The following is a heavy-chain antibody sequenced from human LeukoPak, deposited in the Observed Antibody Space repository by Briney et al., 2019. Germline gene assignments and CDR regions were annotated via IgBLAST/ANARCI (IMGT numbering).Heavy chain of an antibody. J-gene: IGHJ4*01. CDR2: IGVESCSL. D-gene: IGHD6-13*01. CDR3: AKDFYSSSWYYFDG. CDR1: GFTFDDYA. V-gene: IGHV3-9*03. Sequence: GRSLSLSCAASGFTFDDYAMQWVRHAPGMGRVWVSGIGVESCSLGYADSVKGRFTISRDNAKNSLYLEMNSLRAEDMALYYCAKDFYSSSWYYFDGGSQGTL.